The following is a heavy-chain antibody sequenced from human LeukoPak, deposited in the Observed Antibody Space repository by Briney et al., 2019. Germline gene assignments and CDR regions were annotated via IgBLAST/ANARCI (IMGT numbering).Heavy chain of an antibody. CDR2: IWYDGSNK. CDR1: GFTFSSYG. V-gene: IGHV3-33*01. CDR3: AREGDSRWYDLGY. Sequence: GRSLRLSCAASGFTFSSYGMHWVRQAPGKGLEWVAVIWYDGSNKYYADSVKGRFTISRDNSKNTLYLQMNSLRAEDTAVYYCAREGDSRWYDLGYWGQGTLVTVSS. J-gene: IGHJ4*02. D-gene: IGHD6-13*01.